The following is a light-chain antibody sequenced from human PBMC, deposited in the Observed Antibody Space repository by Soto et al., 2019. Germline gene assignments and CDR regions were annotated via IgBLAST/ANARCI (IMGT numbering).Light chain of an antibody. J-gene: IGLJ1*01. Sequence: QSVLTQPASVSGSPGQSITISCTGTSSDVGAYNYVSWYQQHPGKAPKLMIYEVSNRPSGVSHRFSGSKSDNTASLTISGLQTDDEADYYCSSYSTSFFYVFGTGTKVTVL. CDR1: SSDVGAYNY. CDR3: SSYSTSFFYV. V-gene: IGLV2-14*01. CDR2: EVS.